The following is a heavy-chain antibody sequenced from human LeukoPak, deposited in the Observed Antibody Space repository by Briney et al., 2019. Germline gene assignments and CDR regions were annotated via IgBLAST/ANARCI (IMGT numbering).Heavy chain of an antibody. Sequence: GGSLRLSCAVSGLTFSNYDMSWVRQGPGKGLEWVANIKEDGGVIYYVDSVKGRFIVSRDNAKNSLYLQMNSLRAEDTAVYYCARGPFWGQGTLVTVSS. CDR1: GLTFSNYD. CDR3: ARGPF. V-gene: IGHV3-7*01. J-gene: IGHJ4*02. CDR2: IKEDGGVI.